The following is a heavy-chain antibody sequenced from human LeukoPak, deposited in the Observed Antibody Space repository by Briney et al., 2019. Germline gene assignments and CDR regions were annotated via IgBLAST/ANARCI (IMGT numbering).Heavy chain of an antibody. CDR2: INHSGST. J-gene: IGHJ4*02. CDR1: GGSFSGYY. CDR3: ARGRNLDY. Sequence: SETLSLTCAVYGGSFSGYYWSWIRQPPGKGLGWIGEINHSGSTNYNPSLKSRVTISVDTSKNQFSLKLSSVTAADTAVYYCARGRNLDYWGQGTLVTVSS. D-gene: IGHD1-14*01. V-gene: IGHV4-34*01.